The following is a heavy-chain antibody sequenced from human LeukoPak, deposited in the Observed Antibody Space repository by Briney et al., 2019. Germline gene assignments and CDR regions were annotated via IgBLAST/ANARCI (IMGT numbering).Heavy chain of an antibody. D-gene: IGHD1-7*01. Sequence: ASVKVSCKVSGYTLTELSMHWARQAPGKGLEWMGGFDPEDGETIYAQKFQGRVTMTEDTSTDTAYMELSSLRSEDTAVYYCATLHGPRNYARRYYYYGMDVWGQGTTVTVSS. CDR1: GYTLTELS. J-gene: IGHJ6*02. V-gene: IGHV1-24*01. CDR2: FDPEDGET. CDR3: ATLHGPRNYARRYYYYGMDV.